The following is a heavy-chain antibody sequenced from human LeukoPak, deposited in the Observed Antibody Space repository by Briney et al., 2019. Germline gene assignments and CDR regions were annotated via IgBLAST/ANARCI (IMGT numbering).Heavy chain of an antibody. J-gene: IGHJ4*02. CDR2: INPSSAGT. Sequence: GASVKVSCKASGYTFTSYYMHWVRQAPGQGLEWMGIINPSSAGTSYAQKFQGRVSLTRDMSTSTVYMELSSLTSEDTAVYYCARERSMTAAGPWDYWGQGTLVTVSS. V-gene: IGHV1-46*01. CDR1: GYTFTSYY. D-gene: IGHD6-13*01. CDR3: ARERSMTAAGPWDY.